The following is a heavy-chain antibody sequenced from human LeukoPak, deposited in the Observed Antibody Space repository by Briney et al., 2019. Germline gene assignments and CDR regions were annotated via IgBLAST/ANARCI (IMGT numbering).Heavy chain of an antibody. CDR1: GFVFDDYT. Sequence: GGSLRLSCAASGFVFDDYTMHWVRQAPGKGLEWVSLISWDGVVTYYGDSVKGRFTISRDNANNTLFLQMNSLRVEDTAVYYCARLIIYDGRDYWGQGTLVTVSS. J-gene: IGHJ4*02. D-gene: IGHD3-3*01. CDR3: ARLIIYDGRDY. CDR2: ISWDGVVT. V-gene: IGHV3-43*01.